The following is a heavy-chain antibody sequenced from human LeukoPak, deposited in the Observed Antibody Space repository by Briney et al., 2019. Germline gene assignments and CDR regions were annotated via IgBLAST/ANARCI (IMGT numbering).Heavy chain of an antibody. CDR3: ARDSIPITGTTYFQH. D-gene: IGHD1-20*01. CDR1: GFTFSSYA. Sequence: GGSLRLSCAASGFTFSSYAMSWVRQAPGKGLEWVSAISGSGGSTYYADSVKGRFTISRDNAKNSLYLQMNSLRAEDTAVYYCARDSIPITGTTYFQHWGQGTLVTVSS. V-gene: IGHV3-23*01. CDR2: ISGSGGST. J-gene: IGHJ1*01.